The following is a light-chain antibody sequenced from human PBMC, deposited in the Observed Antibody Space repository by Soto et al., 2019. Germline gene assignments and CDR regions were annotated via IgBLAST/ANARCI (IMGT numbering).Light chain of an antibody. CDR2: SNN. J-gene: IGLJ1*01. CDR3: AAWDDSLNALV. CDR1: SSNIGSNT. Sequence: QSVLTQPPSASGTPGQRVTISCSVSSSNIGSNTVNWYQQLPGTAPKLLIYSNNQRPSGVPDRFSGSKSGTSASLAISVLQSEDEADYYCAAWDDSLNALVFGTGTKVTVL. V-gene: IGLV1-44*01.